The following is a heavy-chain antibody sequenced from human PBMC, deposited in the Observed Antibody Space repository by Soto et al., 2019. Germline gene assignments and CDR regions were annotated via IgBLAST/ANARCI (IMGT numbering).Heavy chain of an antibody. D-gene: IGHD6-19*01. CDR1: GFTFSLYG. CDR3: ARLVPGTWVGDY. Sequence: EVQLLGSGGGLVQPGGSLRLSCTASGFTFSLYGLTWVRQAPGKGLEWLSATSDGSTFYRDSVKGRFSMSRDDSINTLFLHMSSLRSEDTATSYFARLVPGTWVGDYWGQGILVSVSS. CDR2: TSDGST. V-gene: IGHV3-23*01. J-gene: IGHJ4*02.